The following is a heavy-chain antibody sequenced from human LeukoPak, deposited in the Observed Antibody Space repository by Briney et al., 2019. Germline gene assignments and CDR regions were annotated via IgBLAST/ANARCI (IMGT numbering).Heavy chain of an antibody. Sequence: SETLSLTCTVSGDSISSYYWSWIRQPPGKGLEWIGEINHSGSTNYNPSLKSRVTISVDTSKNQFSLKLSSVTAADTAVYYCARVEEIVVVPAATPRRLAFDYWGQGTLVTVSS. J-gene: IGHJ4*02. CDR3: ARVEEIVVVPAATPRRLAFDY. CDR2: INHSGST. V-gene: IGHV4-34*01. CDR1: GDSISSYY. D-gene: IGHD2-2*01.